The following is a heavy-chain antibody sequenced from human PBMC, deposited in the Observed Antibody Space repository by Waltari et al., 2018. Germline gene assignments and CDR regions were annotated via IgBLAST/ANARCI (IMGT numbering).Heavy chain of an antibody. V-gene: IGHV3-7*01. CDR3: TRGGDDSSWYWRN. CDR1: GFTFGNNG. D-gene: IGHD6-13*01. CDR2: INQDGSEK. Sequence: EVQLVESGGGLVHPGGSLGLSRVASGFTFGNNGMIWVRQAPGKGVEWVANINQDGSEKYSVESVKGRFTISRDNAKNSLYLQLNSLRADDTAVYYCTRGGDDSSWYWRNWGQGTLVTVSS. J-gene: IGHJ4*02.